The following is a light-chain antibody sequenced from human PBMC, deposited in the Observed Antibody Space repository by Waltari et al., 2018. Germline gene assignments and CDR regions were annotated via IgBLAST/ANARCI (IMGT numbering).Light chain of an antibody. CDR2: DVS. V-gene: IGLV2-14*03. Sequence: QSALTQPASVSGSPGQSITISCTGTSSDIGSSNYVSWYQQYPGKAPKLIIFDVSNRPSGISDRFSGSKSGNTASLTISGLQAEDEADYICTSYTTTDTLYVFGTGTQVTVL. CDR1: SSDIGSSNY. J-gene: IGLJ1*01. CDR3: TSYTTTDTLYV.